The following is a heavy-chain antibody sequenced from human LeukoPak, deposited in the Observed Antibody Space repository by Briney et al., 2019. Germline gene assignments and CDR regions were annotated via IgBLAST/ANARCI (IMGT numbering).Heavy chain of an antibody. D-gene: IGHD3-3*01. V-gene: IGHV3-30-3*01. CDR1: GFTFSDYA. J-gene: IGHJ3*01. CDR2: LSYGGTNK. Sequence: PGRSLRLSCAASGFTFSDYAMHWVRQAPGKGLEWVAVLSYGGTNKYYADSVKGRFTISRDNSKNTMFLQMNSLRAEDTAVYLCARDRSGYANDAFDFWGQGTMVTVSS. CDR3: ARDRSGYANDAFDF.